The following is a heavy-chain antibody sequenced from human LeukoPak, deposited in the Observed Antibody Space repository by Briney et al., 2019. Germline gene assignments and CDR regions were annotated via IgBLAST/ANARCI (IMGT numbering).Heavy chain of an antibody. J-gene: IGHJ4*02. CDR3: ARDDYGGNSRMY. CDR2: ISSSSSYI. V-gene: IGHV3-21*01. Sequence: GGSLRLSCAASGFTFSSYGMHWVRQAPGKGLEWVSSISSSSSYIYYADSVKGRFTISRDNAKNSLYLQMNSLRAEDTAVYYCARDDYGGNSRMYWGQGTLVTVSS. CDR1: GFTFSSYG. D-gene: IGHD4-23*01.